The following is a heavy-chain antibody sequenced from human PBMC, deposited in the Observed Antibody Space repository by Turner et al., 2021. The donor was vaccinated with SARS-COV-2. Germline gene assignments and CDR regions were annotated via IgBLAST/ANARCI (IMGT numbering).Heavy chain of an antibody. V-gene: IGHV3-30*03. CDR1: GFTFNTYG. CDR3: AREIVASTYAFDF. J-gene: IGHJ3*01. CDR2: ISSGGRTT. Sequence: QVQLVESGGGVVQPGRSLSLPWAASGFTFNTYGMHWVRQAPDKGLEWVAFISSGGRTTYHADSVTGRFSISRDDSSNTLFLQMSSLTTEDTGVYYCAREIVASTYAFDFWGQGTLVIISS. D-gene: IGHD3-16*02.